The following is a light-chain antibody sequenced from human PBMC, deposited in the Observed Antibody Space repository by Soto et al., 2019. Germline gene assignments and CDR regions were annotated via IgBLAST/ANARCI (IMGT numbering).Light chain of an antibody. Sequence: EIVLTQSPGTLSLSPGERATLSCRASQTVSSRYLAWYQQKPGQAPRLLMYGASNRATGIRDRFSGSGSGTACTLTISRLEPEDFAVYFCQEYGRSPPFTFGQGTKVEIK. J-gene: IGKJ2*01. V-gene: IGKV3-20*01. CDR3: QEYGRSPPFT. CDR1: QTVSSRY. CDR2: GAS.